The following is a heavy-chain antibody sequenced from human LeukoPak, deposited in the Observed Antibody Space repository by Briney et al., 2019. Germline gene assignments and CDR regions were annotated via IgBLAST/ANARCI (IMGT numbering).Heavy chain of an antibody. CDR3: AREGDMVTSFDY. CDR2: ISSSGSTI. J-gene: IGHJ4*02. V-gene: IGHV3-48*03. CDR1: GFTFSSYE. D-gene: IGHD5-12*01. Sequence: GGSLRLSCAASGFTFSSYEMNWVRQAPGKGLEWVSYISSSGSTIYYADSAKGRFTISRDNAKNSLYLQMNSLRAEDTAVYYCAREGDMVTSFDYWGQGTLVTVSS.